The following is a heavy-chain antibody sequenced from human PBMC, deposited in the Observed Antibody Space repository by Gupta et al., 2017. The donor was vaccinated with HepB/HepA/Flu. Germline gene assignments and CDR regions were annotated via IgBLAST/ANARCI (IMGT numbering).Heavy chain of an antibody. Sequence: EVQLLESGGGLVQPGGSLRLSGAASGFTFSSYAMSWVRQAPGKGLEWVSAISGSGGSTYYADSVKGRFTISRDNSKNTLYLQMNSLRAEDTAVYYCAKGPDFYYYYGMDVWGQGTTVTVSS. J-gene: IGHJ6*02. V-gene: IGHV3-23*01. CDR1: GFTFSSYA. CDR2: ISGSGGST. CDR3: AKGPDFYYYYGMDV.